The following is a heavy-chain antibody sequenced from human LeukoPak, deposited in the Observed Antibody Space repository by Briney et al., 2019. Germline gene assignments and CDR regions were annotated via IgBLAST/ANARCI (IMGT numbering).Heavy chain of an antibody. Sequence: PSETLCLTCTASGVSISSYYWSWIRQPPGKGLEWVGYIYTSGSTNYNPALKSRVTISVDTSKNQFSLKLSSVTAADTAVYYCARHPNPYSSGWYDYWGQGTLVTVSS. CDR3: ARHPNPYSSGWYDY. J-gene: IGHJ4*02. D-gene: IGHD6-19*01. CDR2: IYTSGST. CDR1: GVSISSYY. V-gene: IGHV4-4*09.